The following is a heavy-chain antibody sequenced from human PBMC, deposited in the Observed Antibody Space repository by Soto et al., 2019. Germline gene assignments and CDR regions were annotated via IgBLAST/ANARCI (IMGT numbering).Heavy chain of an antibody. CDR3: TGEVASGY. CDR2: ISRDGGTK. V-gene: IGHV3-30*03. CDR1: GFTVSTYG. J-gene: IGHJ4*02. Sequence: QVQLVESGGGVVQPGRSLRLSCAVSGFTVSTYGMHWVRQAPGKGLEWVAVISRDGGTKYYADSVKGRFTISRDNSRNTLFLEMNRLRSDDMAVYYCTGEVASGYWGQGTLVTVYS. D-gene: IGHD2-8*02.